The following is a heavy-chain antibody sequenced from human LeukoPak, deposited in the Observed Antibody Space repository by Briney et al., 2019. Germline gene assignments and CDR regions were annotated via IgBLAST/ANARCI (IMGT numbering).Heavy chain of an antibody. CDR3: AAEIVGATMDFSQD. CDR1: GFTFTSSA. V-gene: IGHV1-58*02. CDR2: IVVGSGNT. D-gene: IGHD1-26*01. J-gene: IGHJ4*02. Sequence: ASVKVSCKASGFTFTSSAMQWVRQARGQRLEWIGWIVVGSGNTNYAQKFQERVTITRYMSTSTAYMELSSLRSEDTAVYYCAAEIVGATMDFSQDWGQGTLVTVSS.